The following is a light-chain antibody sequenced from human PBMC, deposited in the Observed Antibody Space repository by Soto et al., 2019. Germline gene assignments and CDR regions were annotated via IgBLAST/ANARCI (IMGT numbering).Light chain of an antibody. CDR1: QSVLYSANNQNY. CDR3: QHYYTIPYT. CDR2: WAS. Sequence: DIVMTQSPDSLAVSLGERATINCKSSQSVLYSANNQNYVAWFQQKPRQPPNLLIYWASTRESGXXDRFSGXXXXXXXXXXXXXLQAEDVAVYYCQHYYTIPYTFGQGTKLEI. J-gene: IGKJ2*01. V-gene: IGKV4-1*01.